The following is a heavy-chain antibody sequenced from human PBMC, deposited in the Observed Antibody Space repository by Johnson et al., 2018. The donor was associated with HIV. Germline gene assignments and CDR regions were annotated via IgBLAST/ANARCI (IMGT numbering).Heavy chain of an antibody. V-gene: IGHV3-33*08. D-gene: IGHD3-10*01. CDR3: ASEVRGVLDI. CDR1: GFTFSNYA. J-gene: IGHJ3*02. CDR2: IRYDGSNK. Sequence: QVQLVESGGGVVQPGRSLRLSCAASGFTFSNYAIHWVRQAPGKGLEWVAFIRYDGSNKYYADSVKGRFTISRDNSKNTLYLQMNSLRVEDTAVYYCASEVRGVLDIWGQGTMVTVSS.